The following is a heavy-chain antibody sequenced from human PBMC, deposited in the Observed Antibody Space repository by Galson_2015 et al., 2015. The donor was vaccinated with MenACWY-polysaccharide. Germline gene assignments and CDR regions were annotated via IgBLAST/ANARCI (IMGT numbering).Heavy chain of an antibody. Sequence: SLRLSCAASGFNFGDYGMIWIRQAPGKGLEWVAIISSDGRSKYYADSVKGRFTISRDNSKNTLYLQMNSLRAEDTAVYYCARVEKYSGSFYILYWGQGTLVTVSS. CDR3: ARVEKYSGSFYILY. D-gene: IGHD1-26*01. CDR1: GFNFGDYG. CDR2: ISSDGRSK. V-gene: IGHV3-30*04. J-gene: IGHJ4*02.